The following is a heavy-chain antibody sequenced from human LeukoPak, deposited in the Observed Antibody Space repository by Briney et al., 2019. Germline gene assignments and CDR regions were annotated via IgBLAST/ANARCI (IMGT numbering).Heavy chain of an antibody. V-gene: IGHV3-30*02. CDR3: AKAAITMIVVASEDYYWYFDL. CDR1: GFIFSNYC. J-gene: IGHJ2*01. D-gene: IGHD3-22*01. Sequence: GGSLRLSCAASGFIFSNYCMHWVRQAPGKGLEWVAFIRYDESNTFYADSVKGRFTISRDNSRNTLYLQMNSLRAEDTAVYYCAKAAITMIVVASEDYYWYFDLWGRGTLVTVSS. CDR2: IRYDESNT.